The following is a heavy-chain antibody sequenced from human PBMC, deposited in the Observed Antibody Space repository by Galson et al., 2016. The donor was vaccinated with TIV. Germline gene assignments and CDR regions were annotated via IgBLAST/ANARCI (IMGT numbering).Heavy chain of an antibody. CDR3: ARHSTSGFPTIEVAARQRPFDV. V-gene: IGHV4-34*01. J-gene: IGHJ3*01. CDR2: INHGERT. CDR1: GGSFRGYY. Sequence: LSLTCAVYGGSFRGYYWSWIRQPPGKGLEWIGEINHGERTNYNPSLKGRVALSLDTSKNQLSLRLMSVTAADTAVYFCARHSTSGFPTIEVAARQRPFDVWGQGTLVTVSS. D-gene: IGHD6-19*01.